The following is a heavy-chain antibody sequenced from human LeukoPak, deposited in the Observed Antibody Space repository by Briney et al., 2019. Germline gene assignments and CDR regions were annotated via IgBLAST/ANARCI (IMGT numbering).Heavy chain of an antibody. D-gene: IGHD3-10*01. V-gene: IGHV4-61*08. Sequence: SETLSLTCTVSGYSISSDDYYWGWLRQPPGKGLEWIGYIYYSGSTNYNPSLKSRVTMSVDTSKNQFSLKLSSVTAADTAVYYCARAVGSGSFQTYYYYMDVWGKGTTVTISS. J-gene: IGHJ6*03. CDR2: IYYSGST. CDR1: GYSISSDDYY. CDR3: ARAVGSGSFQTYYYYMDV.